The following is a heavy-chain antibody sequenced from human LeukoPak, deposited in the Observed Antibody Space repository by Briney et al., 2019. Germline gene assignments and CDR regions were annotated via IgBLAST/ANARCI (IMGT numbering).Heavy chain of an antibody. Sequence: PGGSLRLSCAASGFTFSSYAMHWVRQAPGKGLEWVAVISYDGSNKYYADSVKGRFTISRGNSKNTLYLQMNSLRAEDTAVYYCARSERFLEWLSQVDYWGQGTLVTVSS. CDR2: ISYDGSNK. CDR1: GFTFSSYA. CDR3: ARSERFLEWLSQVDY. V-gene: IGHV3-30-3*01. D-gene: IGHD3-3*01. J-gene: IGHJ4*02.